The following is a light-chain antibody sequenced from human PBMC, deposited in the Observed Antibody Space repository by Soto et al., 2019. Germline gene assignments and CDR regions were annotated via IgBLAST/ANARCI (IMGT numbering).Light chain of an antibody. V-gene: IGKV3-15*01. Sequence: EIVLTQSPGTLSLSPGERATLSCRASQSVSSSYLAWYQQKPGQAPRLLIYSASTRASGIPDRFSGSGSGTEFTLSISSLQSEDVAVYYCQQYQNWPLTFGGGTKVDIK. J-gene: IGKJ4*01. CDR2: SAS. CDR1: QSVSSSY. CDR3: QQYQNWPLT.